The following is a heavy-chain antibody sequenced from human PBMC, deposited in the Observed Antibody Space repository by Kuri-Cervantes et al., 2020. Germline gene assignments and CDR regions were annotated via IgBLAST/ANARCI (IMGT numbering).Heavy chain of an antibody. D-gene: IGHD2-21*02. J-gene: IGHJ6*02. V-gene: IGHV3-9*01. CDR1: GFTFDDYA. CDR3: AQGDCGGDCYGGGMDV. CDR2: ITWNSDIT. Sequence: GGSLRLSCAASGFTFDDYAMHWVRQAPGKGLEWVSGITWNSDITAYADSVKGRSIISRDNSKNFVYLQMNSLRVEDTALYYCAQGDCGGDCYGGGMDVWGQGTTVTVSS.